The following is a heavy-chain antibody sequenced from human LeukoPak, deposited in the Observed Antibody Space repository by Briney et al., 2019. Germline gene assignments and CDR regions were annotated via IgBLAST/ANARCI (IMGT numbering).Heavy chain of an antibody. CDR3: ARGGCSGGRCYTYYYYGMDV. CDR1: GGTFSTYA. V-gene: IGHV1-69*13. CDR2: IIPIFGTA. Sequence: ASLKVSCKASGGTFSTYAISWVRQAPGQGREWMGGIIPIFGTANYAQKFQGRVTITADESTSTAYMELSSLMSEDTAVYYCARGGCSGGRCYTYYYYGMDVWGQGTTVTVSS. J-gene: IGHJ6*02. D-gene: IGHD2-15*01.